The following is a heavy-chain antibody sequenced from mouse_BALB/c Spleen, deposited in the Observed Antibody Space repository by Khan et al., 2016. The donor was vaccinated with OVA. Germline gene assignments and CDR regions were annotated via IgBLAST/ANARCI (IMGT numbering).Heavy chain of an antibody. J-gene: IGHJ3*01. V-gene: IGHV1-15*01. CDR1: GYTFTDYE. CDR3: TSRDYGSRYGFAY. CDR2: IDPEAGGT. Sequence: VQLQQSGAELVRPGASVTLSCKASGYTFTDYEMHWVKQTPVHGLEWIGAIDPEAGGTAYNQMFKGKATLTADKSSTTAYMEHRSLTSEGSAVYYCTSRDYGSRYGFAYWGQGTLVTVSA. D-gene: IGHD1-1*01.